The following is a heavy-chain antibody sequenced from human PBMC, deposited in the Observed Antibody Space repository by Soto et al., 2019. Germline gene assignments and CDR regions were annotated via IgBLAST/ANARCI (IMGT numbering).Heavy chain of an antibody. Sequence: GGGLRVSCASSGVTFSDYYMSWIRQAPGKGLEWVSYISSSGSTIYYADSVKGRFTISRDNDKNSLYLQMNSLRAEDKAVYYCARDSGFFDYWGQGTPVTVYS. J-gene: IGHJ4*02. CDR1: GVTFSDYY. V-gene: IGHV3-11*01. CDR2: ISSSGSTI. D-gene: IGHD3-10*01. CDR3: ARDSGFFDY.